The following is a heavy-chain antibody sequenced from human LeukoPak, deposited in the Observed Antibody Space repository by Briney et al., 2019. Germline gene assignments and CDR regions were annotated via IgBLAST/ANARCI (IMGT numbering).Heavy chain of an antibody. D-gene: IGHD4-23*01. CDR1: GASIDSYY. CDR3: ARYLDYGGNSRVFQH. CDR2: IYYSGTT. V-gene: IGHV4-59*12. J-gene: IGHJ1*01. Sequence: SETLSLTCTISGASIDSYYWSWIRQPPGKGLEWIGYIYYSGTTNYNPSLKRRVTISVDTSKNQFSLKLSSVTAADTAVYYCARYLDYGGNSRVFQHWGQGTLVTVSS.